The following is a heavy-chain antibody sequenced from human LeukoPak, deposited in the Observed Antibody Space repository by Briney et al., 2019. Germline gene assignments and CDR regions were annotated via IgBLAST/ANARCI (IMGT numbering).Heavy chain of an antibody. CDR3: ASVDTAMVAGY. Sequence: SETLSPTCTVSGGAISSYYWSWIRQPPGKGLEWIGYIYYSGSTNYNPSLKSRVTISVDTSKNQFSLKLSSVTAADTAVYYCASVDTAMVAGYWGQGTLVTVSS. CDR1: GGAISSYY. CDR2: IYYSGST. D-gene: IGHD5-18*01. J-gene: IGHJ4*02. V-gene: IGHV4-59*01.